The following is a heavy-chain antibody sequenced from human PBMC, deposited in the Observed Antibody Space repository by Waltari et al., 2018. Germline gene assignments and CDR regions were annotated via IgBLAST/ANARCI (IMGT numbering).Heavy chain of an antibody. D-gene: IGHD3-10*01. CDR3: ARDPSGPWFGEYGYYYYYGMDV. J-gene: IGHJ6*02. V-gene: IGHV3-33*01. CDR2: IWYDGCDK. CDR1: GFTFSSYG. Sequence: QVQLVESGGGVVQPGRSLRLSCAASGFTFSSYGMHWVRQAPGKGLEWVAVIWYDGCDKDYADAGKGRVTIARDNYKKALYLQVNSLRAEDTAVYYWARDPSGPWFGEYGYYYYYGMDVWGQGTTVTVSS.